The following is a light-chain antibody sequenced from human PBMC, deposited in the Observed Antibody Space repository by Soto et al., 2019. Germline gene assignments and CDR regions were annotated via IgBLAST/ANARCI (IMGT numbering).Light chain of an antibody. CDR3: QQYGNSPYT. V-gene: IGKV3-20*01. J-gene: IGKJ2*01. CDR1: QSISSSF. Sequence: ESVLTQSPVTLSLSPGERATLSCRASQSISSSFLVWYQQKPGQAPRLLIYGTSSRATGIPDRFRGGGSGTDFTITISRLEPEEFAVYYCQQYGNSPYTSGQGTKRELK. CDR2: GTS.